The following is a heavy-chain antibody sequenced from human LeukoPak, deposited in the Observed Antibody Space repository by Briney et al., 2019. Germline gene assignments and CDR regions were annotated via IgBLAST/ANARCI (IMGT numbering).Heavy chain of an antibody. CDR2: IIPILGIA. Sequence: ASVKVSCKASGYTFTSYGISWVRQAPGQGLEWMGRIIPILGIANYAQKFQGRVTITADKSTSTAYMELSSLRSEDTAVYYCARGLRAAAGTFWSDPWGQGTLVTVSS. D-gene: IGHD6-13*01. V-gene: IGHV1-69*04. J-gene: IGHJ5*02. CDR1: GYTFTSYG. CDR3: ARGLRAAAGTFWSDP.